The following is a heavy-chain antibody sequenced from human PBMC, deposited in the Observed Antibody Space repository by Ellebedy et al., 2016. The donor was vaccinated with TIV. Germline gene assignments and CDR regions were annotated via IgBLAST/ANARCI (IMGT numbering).Heavy chain of an antibody. CDR2: ISGSGGST. Sequence: GESLKISXAASGFTFSSYAMSWVRQAPGKGLEWVSAISGSGGSTYYADSVKGRFTISRDNSKNTLYLQMNSLRAEDTAVYYCAKEKGSYLDYWGQGTLVTVSS. V-gene: IGHV3-23*01. CDR3: AKEKGSYLDY. J-gene: IGHJ4*02. CDR1: GFTFSSYA. D-gene: IGHD1-26*01.